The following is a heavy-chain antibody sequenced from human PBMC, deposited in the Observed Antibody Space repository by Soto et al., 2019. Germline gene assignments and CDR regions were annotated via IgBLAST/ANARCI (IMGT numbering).Heavy chain of an antibody. CDR1: GDSVSSNSAA. CDR2: TYYRSKWYN. V-gene: IGHV6-1*01. D-gene: IGHD6-6*01. CDR3: AGGWGIAARPDGMDV. Sequence: SQTLSLTCAISGDSVSSNSAAWNWIRQSPSRGLEWLGRTYYRSKWYNDYAVSVKSRITINPDTSKNQFSLQLNSVTTEDTAVYYCAGGWGIAARPDGMDVWGQGTTVTVSS. J-gene: IGHJ6*02.